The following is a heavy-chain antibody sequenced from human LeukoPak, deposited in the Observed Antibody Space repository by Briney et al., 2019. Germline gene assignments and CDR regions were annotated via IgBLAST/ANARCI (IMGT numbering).Heavy chain of an antibody. J-gene: IGHJ4*02. Sequence: SETLSLTCAVSGYSISSGYYWGWIRQPPGKGLEWIGSIYHSGSTNYNPSLKSRVNISVDTSKNQFSLKLSSVTAADTAVYYCARRRVGFTVDYWSQGTLVTVSS. CDR3: ARRRVGFTVDY. D-gene: IGHD1-26*01. CDR2: IYHSGST. CDR1: GYSISSGYY. V-gene: IGHV4-38-2*01.